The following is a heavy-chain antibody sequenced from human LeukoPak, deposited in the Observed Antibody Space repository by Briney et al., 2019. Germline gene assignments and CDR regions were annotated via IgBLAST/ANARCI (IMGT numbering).Heavy chain of an antibody. J-gene: IGHJ5*02. CDR1: GVIISSYA. D-gene: IGHD2/OR15-2a*01. V-gene: IGHV3-23*01. CDR3: AKDRVSPGFNWFDP. Sequence: GGSLRLSCAAPGVIISSYAMSWVRQAPGKGLEWVSAINGRGDNTYYADFVKGRFTISRDNSRSTVYLQMSSLRTEDTAVYYCAKDRVSPGFNWFDPWGQGTLVTVSS. CDR2: INGRGDNT.